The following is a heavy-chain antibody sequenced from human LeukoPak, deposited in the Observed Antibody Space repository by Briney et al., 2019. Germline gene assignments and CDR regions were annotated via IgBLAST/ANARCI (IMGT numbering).Heavy chain of an antibody. V-gene: IGHV4-34*01. CDR3: ARRYCSSTSCYYYYMDV. CDR1: GGSFSGYY. D-gene: IGHD2-2*01. Sequence: SETLSLTCAVYGGSFSGYYWSWIRQPPGKGLQCIGELNHSGSTNYNPSLKSRVTISVDTSKNQFSLKLSSVTAADTAVYYCARRYCSSTSCYYYYMDVWGKGTTVTVSS. J-gene: IGHJ6*03. CDR2: LNHSGST.